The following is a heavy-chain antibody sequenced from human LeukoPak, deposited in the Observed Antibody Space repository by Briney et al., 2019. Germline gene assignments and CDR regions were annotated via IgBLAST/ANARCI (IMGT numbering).Heavy chain of an antibody. V-gene: IGHV4-38-2*02. J-gene: IGHJ4*02. CDR2: VYHSGST. Sequence: SETLSLTCTVSHYSISGVYYWGWIRQPPGKGLEWIGSVYHSGSTYYNPSLQSRVTISVDASKNQFSLKLSSVTAADTAVYYCARARTYGSGSYNYWGQGTLVTVSS. CDR1: HYSISGVYY. CDR3: ARARTYGSGSYNY. D-gene: IGHD3-10*01.